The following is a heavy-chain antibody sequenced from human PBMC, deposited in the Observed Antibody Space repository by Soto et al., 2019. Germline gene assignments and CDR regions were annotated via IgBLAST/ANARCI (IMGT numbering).Heavy chain of an antibody. J-gene: IGHJ4*02. Sequence: QVQLVQSGAEVKKPGASVKVSCKASGYTFTSYYMHWVRQAPGQGLEWMGIINPSGGSTSYAQKFQXXVXMXXDTSTSTVYMELSSLRSEDTAVYYCATTPQRWLQFWGQGTLVTVSS. D-gene: IGHD5-12*01. CDR1: GYTFTSYY. V-gene: IGHV1-46*01. CDR2: INPSGGST. CDR3: ATTPQRWLQF.